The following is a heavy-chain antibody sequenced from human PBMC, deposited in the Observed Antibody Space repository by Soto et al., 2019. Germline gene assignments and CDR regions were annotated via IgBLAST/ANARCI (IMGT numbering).Heavy chain of an antibody. J-gene: IGHJ3*02. CDR3: QSYISMLFVATIVPDDAFPI. D-gene: IGHD5-12*01. CDR1: GYTFTGYY. CDR2: SNANSGGT. Sequence: ASVKVSCKASGYTFTGYYMHWVRQAPGQGLEWMGWSNANSGGTNYAQKFQGRVTRSRDTSIRTTYMELSRVRSDDTAVYHCQSYISMLFVATIVPDDAFPILRQATTVT. V-gene: IGHV1-2*02.